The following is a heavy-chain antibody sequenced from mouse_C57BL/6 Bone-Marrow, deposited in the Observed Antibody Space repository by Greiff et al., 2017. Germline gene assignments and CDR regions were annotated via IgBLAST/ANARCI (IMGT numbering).Heavy chain of an antibody. CDR3: TIPLYDGYYTFAY. J-gene: IGHJ3*01. V-gene: IGHV14-4*01. D-gene: IGHD2-3*01. Sequence: EVQLQQSGAELVRPGASVTLSCTASGFNITDDYMPWVQQRPEPGLEWIGWIDPENGDTEYASKFQGKATITADTSSNTAYLQLSSLTSEDTAVYYCTIPLYDGYYTFAYWGQGTLVTVSA. CDR2: IDPENGDT. CDR1: GFNITDDY.